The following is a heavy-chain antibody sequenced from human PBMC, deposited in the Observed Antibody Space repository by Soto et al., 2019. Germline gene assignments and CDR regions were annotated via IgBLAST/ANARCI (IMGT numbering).Heavy chain of an antibody. Sequence: QVQLVESGGGVVQPGRSLRLSCAASGFTFSSYGMHWVRQAPGKGLEGVAVIWYDGSNKYYADSVKGRFTISRDNSKNTLYLQMNSLRAEDTAVYYCARDPTMVWGEWGDAFDIWGQGTMVTVSS. CDR2: IWYDGSNK. J-gene: IGHJ3*02. CDR1: GFTFSSYG. D-gene: IGHD3-10*01. V-gene: IGHV3-33*01. CDR3: ARDPTMVWGEWGDAFDI.